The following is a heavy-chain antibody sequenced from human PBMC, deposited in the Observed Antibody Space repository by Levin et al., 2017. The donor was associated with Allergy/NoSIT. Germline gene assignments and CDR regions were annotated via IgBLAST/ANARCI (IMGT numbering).Heavy chain of an antibody. Sequence: GGSLRLSCKGSGYSFTSYWIGWVRQMPGKGLEWMGIIYPGDSDTRYSPSFQGQVTISADKSISTAYLQWSSLKASDTAMYYCARHKSFIEDAFDIWGQGTMVTVSS. CDR1: GYSFTSYW. CDR2: IYPGDSDT. D-gene: IGHD3-16*02. J-gene: IGHJ3*02. CDR3: ARHKSFIEDAFDI. V-gene: IGHV5-51*01.